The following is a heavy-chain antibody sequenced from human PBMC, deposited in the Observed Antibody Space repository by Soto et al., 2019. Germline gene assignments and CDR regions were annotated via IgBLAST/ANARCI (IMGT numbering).Heavy chain of an antibody. CDR1: GFTVSSNY. Sequence: EVQLVESGGGLIQPGGSLRLSCAASGFTVSSNYMSWVRQAPGKGLEWVSVIYSGGSTYYADSVKGRFTISRDNSKNTLYLQMTILRAEDTAVYYCARDLRTLYGMDVWGQGTTVTVSS. J-gene: IGHJ6*02. V-gene: IGHV3-53*01. CDR3: ARDLRTLYGMDV. CDR2: IYSGGST.